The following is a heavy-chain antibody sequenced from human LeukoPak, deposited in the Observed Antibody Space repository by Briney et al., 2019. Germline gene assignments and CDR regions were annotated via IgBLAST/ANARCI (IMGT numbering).Heavy chain of an antibody. CDR2: ILRNSGSI. V-gene: IGHV3-9*01. J-gene: IGHJ4*02. CDR3: VKDGGRDTAAAYY. Sequence: GRPLRLSCAASGFTFDDYAMHWVRQAPGKGLEWVSGILRNSGSIGYADSVKGRFTISRDDAKNSLYLQMNSLRAEDTALYYCVKDGGRDTAAAYYWGQGTLVSVSS. D-gene: IGHD6-13*01. CDR1: GFTFDDYA.